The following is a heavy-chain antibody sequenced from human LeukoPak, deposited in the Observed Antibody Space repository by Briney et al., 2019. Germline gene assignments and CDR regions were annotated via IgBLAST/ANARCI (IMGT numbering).Heavy chain of an antibody. J-gene: IGHJ4*02. CDR1: GFTFSSYA. V-gene: IGHV3-23*01. CDR3: AKDRGGWYGDYFDY. CDR2: ISGSGGST. D-gene: IGHD6-19*01. Sequence: GGSLGLSCAASGFTFSSYAMSWVRQAPGKGLEWVSAISGSGGSTYYADSVKGRFTISRDNSKNTLYLQMNSLRTEDTAVYYCAKDRGGWYGDYFDYWGQGTLVTVSS.